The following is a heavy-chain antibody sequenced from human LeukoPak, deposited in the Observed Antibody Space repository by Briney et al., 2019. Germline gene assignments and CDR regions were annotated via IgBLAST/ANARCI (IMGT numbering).Heavy chain of an antibody. CDR1: GGSISTYY. CDR2: FYYSGST. CDR3: ARDSPFGST. J-gene: IGHJ5*02. V-gene: IGHV4-59*01. D-gene: IGHD3-3*01. Sequence: PSETLSLTCTVSGGSISTYYWSWIRQPPGKGLEWIGYFYYSGSTTYNPSLKSRVTISVDTSKNQFSLKLSSVTAADTAVYYCARDSPFGSTWGQGTLVTVSS.